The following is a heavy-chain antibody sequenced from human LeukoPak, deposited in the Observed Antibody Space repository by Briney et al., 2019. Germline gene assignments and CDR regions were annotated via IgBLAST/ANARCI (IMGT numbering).Heavy chain of an antibody. Sequence: ASETLSLTCAVYGGSFSGYYWSWIRQPPGKGLEWIGEINHSGSTNYNPSLKSRVTISVDTSKNQFSLKLSSVTAADTAVYYCARQVGYSGYDLGDYWGQGTLVTVSS. J-gene: IGHJ4*02. CDR1: GGSFSGYY. CDR3: ARQVGYSGYDLGDY. CDR2: INHSGST. V-gene: IGHV4-34*01. D-gene: IGHD5-12*01.